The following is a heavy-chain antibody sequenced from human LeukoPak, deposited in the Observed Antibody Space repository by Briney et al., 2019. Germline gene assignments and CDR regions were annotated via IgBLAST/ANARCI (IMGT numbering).Heavy chain of an antibody. Sequence: GGSLRLSCAASGFTFSSYTMNWVRQAPGKGLEWVSSISITSNYIYYPDSMKGRFTISRDNAKNSLYLQMNSLRAEDTAVYYCARARSSGSHRVFNAFDVWGQGTRDSVSS. CDR2: ISITSNYI. D-gene: IGHD1-26*01. CDR1: GFTFSSYT. V-gene: IGHV3-21*01. J-gene: IGHJ3*01. CDR3: ARARSSGSHRVFNAFDV.